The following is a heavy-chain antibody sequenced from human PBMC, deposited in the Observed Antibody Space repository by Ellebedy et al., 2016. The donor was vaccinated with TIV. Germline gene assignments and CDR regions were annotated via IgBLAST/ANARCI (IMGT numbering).Heavy chain of an antibody. CDR3: ASRPNGDFHFLDY. D-gene: IGHD4-17*01. CDR1: GFTFSEYG. CDR2: IWNDGSNT. J-gene: IGHJ4*02. Sequence: GESLKISCAASGFTFSEYGMHWVRQAPGKGLEWVAVIWNDGSNTNSADSVKGRFTISRDNSKNTLYLQMNSLRAEDTAVYYCASRPNGDFHFLDYWGQGTLVTVSS. V-gene: IGHV3-33*01.